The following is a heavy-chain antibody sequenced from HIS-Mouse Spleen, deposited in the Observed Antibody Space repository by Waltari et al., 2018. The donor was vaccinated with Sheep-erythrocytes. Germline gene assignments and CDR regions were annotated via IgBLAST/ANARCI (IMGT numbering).Heavy chain of an antibody. CDR3: ARGYCSSTSCYGYFQH. Sequence: QVQLVQSGAEVKKPGASVKVSCKASGYTFTSYYMHWVRQAPGQGLEWMGIINPSGGSTSYAQKFQGRVTMTRDTSTSTVYMELSSLRSEDTAVYYCARGYCSSTSCYGYFQHWGQGTLVTVSS. CDR1: GYTFTSYY. CDR2: INPSGGST. J-gene: IGHJ1*01. V-gene: IGHV1-46*01. D-gene: IGHD2-2*01.